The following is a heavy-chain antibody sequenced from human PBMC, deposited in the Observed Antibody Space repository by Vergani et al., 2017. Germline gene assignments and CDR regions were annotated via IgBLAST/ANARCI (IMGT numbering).Heavy chain of an antibody. CDR2: INHIGST. V-gene: IGHV4-34*01. CDR1: GGSFSGYY. Sequence: QVQLQQWGAGLLKPSETLSLTCAVYGGSFSGYYWSWIRQPPGKGLEWIGEINHIGSTNYNPSLKSRVTISVDTSKNQLYLKLSSVTAADTAVYYCARGSRIQLWVLPYGMDVWGQGTTVTVSS. J-gene: IGHJ6*02. CDR3: ARGSRIQLWVLPYGMDV. D-gene: IGHD5-18*01.